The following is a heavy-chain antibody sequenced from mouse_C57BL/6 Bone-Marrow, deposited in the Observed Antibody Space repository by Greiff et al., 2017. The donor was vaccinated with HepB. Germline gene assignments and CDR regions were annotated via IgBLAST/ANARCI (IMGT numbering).Heavy chain of an antibody. J-gene: IGHJ2*01. CDR1: GFSLTSYG. CDR3: ALLYYDYEDYFDY. D-gene: IGHD2-4*01. Sequence: QVHVKQSGPGLVQPSQSLSITCTVSGFSLTSYGVHWVRQSPGKGLEWLGVIWRGGSTDYNAAFMSRLSITKDNSKSQVFFKMNSLQADDTAIYYCALLYYDYEDYFDYWGQGTTLTVSS. CDR2: IWRGGST. V-gene: IGHV2-5*01.